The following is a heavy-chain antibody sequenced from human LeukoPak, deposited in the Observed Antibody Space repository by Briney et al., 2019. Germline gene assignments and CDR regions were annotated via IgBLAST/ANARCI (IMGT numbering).Heavy chain of an antibody. CDR1: GFTFSSYG. J-gene: IGHJ4*02. CDR2: IWYDGSNK. V-gene: IGHV3-33*08. Sequence: GGSLRLSCAASGFTFSSYGMHWVRQAPGKGLEWVAVIWYDGSNKYYADSVKGRFTISRDNSKNTLYLQMNSLRAEDTAVYYCARDAIPVALDYWGRGTLVTVS. CDR3: ARDAIPVALDY. D-gene: IGHD6-19*01.